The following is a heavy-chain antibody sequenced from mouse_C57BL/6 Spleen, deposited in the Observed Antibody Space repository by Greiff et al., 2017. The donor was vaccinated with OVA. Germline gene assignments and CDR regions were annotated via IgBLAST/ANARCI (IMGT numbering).Heavy chain of an antibody. V-gene: IGHV1-26*01. CDR2: INPNNGGT. CDR1: GYTFTDYY. J-gene: IGHJ4*01. CDR3: ARRVVDYYAMDY. D-gene: IGHD1-1*01. Sequence: QLQQSGPELVKPGASVKISCKASGYTFTDYYMNWVKQSHGKSLEWIGDINPNNGGTSYNQKFKGKATLTVDKSSSTAYMELRSLTSEDSAVYYCARRVVDYYAMDYWGQGTSVTVSS.